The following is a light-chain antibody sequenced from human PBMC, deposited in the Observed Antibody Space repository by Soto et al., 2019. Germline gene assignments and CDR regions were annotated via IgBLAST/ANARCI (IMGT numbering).Light chain of an antibody. J-gene: IGKJ1*01. CDR2: GAS. CDR1: QSVSSN. CDR3: QQYDTWPPT. Sequence: EIVMTQSPATLSVSPGERATLSCRAGQSVSSNLAWYQQKPGQAPRLLIHGASTRATGFPARFSGSGSGTEFTLTISRLQSEDFASYYCQQYDTWPPTCGQGTKVEIK. V-gene: IGKV3-15*01.